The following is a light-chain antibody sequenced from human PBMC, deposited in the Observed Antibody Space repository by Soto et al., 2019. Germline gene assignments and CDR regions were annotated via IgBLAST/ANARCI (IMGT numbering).Light chain of an antibody. CDR1: QSVTIN. V-gene: IGKV3-15*01. J-gene: IGKJ5*01. CDR2: GAS. CDR3: QQYHYWPYT. Sequence: EAVMTQSPATLSVSPGERATLSCWASQSVTINLAWYQQKPGQAPRLLIYGASTRATGIPARFSGSGSGTGFTLTISSLQSADFAVYYCQQYHYWPYTFGQGTRLEIK.